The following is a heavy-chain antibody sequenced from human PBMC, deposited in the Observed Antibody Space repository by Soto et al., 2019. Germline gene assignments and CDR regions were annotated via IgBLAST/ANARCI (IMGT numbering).Heavy chain of an antibody. J-gene: IGHJ3*02. Sequence: QVRLHESGPGLVKPSETLSLTCTVSTDSFNDYYWSLIRQPPGKGLEWIGSISHTGNTNYNPSLEIRVSISVDTSKIQFSLSLSSVTAADTAVYYCARDVGIHDAFDIWGQGTLVTVSS. CDR1: TDSFNDYY. CDR2: ISHTGNT. V-gene: IGHV4-59*13. CDR3: ARDVGIHDAFDI. D-gene: IGHD5-18*01.